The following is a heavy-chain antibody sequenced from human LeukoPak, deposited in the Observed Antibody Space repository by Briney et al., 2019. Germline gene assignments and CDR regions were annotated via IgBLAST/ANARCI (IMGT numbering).Heavy chain of an antibody. D-gene: IGHD3-3*01. CDR2: IKQDGSEK. V-gene: IGHV3-7*01. CDR3: ARYSTGLNRFLEWLFFDY. J-gene: IGHJ4*02. Sequence: GSLRLSCAASGFTFSSYWMSWVRQAPGKGLEWVANIKQDGSEKYYVDSVKGRFTISRDNAKNSLYLQMNSLRAEDTAVYYCARYSTGLNRFLEWLFFDYWGQGTLVTVSS. CDR1: GFTFSSYW.